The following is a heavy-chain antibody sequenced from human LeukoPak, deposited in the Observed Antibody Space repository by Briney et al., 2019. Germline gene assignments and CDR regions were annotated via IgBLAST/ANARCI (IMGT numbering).Heavy chain of an antibody. D-gene: IGHD1-7*01. CDR3: ARELTSSSD. CDR1: GFTFSGSA. Sequence: PGGSLRLSCAASGFTFSGSAMHWVRQASGKGLEWVGRIRSKANSYATACAASVKGRFTISRDDSKNTAYLQMNSLKTEDTAVYYCARELTSSSDWGQGTLVTVSS. J-gene: IGHJ4*02. V-gene: IGHV3-73*01. CDR2: IRSKANSYAT.